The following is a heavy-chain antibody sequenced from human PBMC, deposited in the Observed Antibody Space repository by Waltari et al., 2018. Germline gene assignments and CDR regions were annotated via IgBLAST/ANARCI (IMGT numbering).Heavy chain of an antibody. CDR1: GGSISSSNW. Sequence: QGQRKEAGPGLVKPAGTLSLTCAVSGGSISSSNWWSWVRQPPGKGLEWIGEIYHSGSTNYNPSLKSRVTISVDKSKNQFSLKLSSVTAADTAVYYCARSASYDILTGPIYWGQGTLVTVSS. CDR2: IYHSGST. D-gene: IGHD3-9*01. J-gene: IGHJ4*02. V-gene: IGHV4-4*02. CDR3: ARSASYDILTGPIY.